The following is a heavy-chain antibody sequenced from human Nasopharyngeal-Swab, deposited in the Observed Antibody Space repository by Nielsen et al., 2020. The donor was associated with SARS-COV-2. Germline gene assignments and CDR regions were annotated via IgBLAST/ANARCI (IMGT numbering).Heavy chain of an antibody. CDR2: INAGNGNT. V-gene: IGHV1-3*01. J-gene: IGHJ4*02. D-gene: IGHD5-12*01. Sequence: WVRQAPGQGLEWMGWINAGNGNTKYSQKFQGRVTITRDTSTSTAYMELRSLRSDDTAVYYCARRATFDYWGQGTLVTVSS. CDR3: ARRATFDY.